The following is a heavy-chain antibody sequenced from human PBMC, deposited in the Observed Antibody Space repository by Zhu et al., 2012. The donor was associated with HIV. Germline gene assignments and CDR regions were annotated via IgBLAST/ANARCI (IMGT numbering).Heavy chain of an antibody. CDR3: ARLAGWSGWAGSYFDH. Sequence: QVQLQESGPRLVQPSQALSLTCTVSRGSISDSTYYWGWIRQPPGKGLEWIGSIYYTAYTYQNPSLRSRLTVSVDTSQNHFSLKLTSVTAEDTAFYYCARLAGWSGWAGSYFDHWGQGIMVTVSS. J-gene: IGHJ4*02. CDR1: RGSISDSTYY. CDR2: IYYTAYT. V-gene: IGHV4-39*07. D-gene: IGHD3-3*01.